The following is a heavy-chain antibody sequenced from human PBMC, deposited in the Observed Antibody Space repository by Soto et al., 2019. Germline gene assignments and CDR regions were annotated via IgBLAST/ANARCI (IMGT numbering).Heavy chain of an antibody. CDR2: IGTAGDT. V-gene: IGHV3-13*01. Sequence: GGSLRLSCAASGFTFSSYDMHWVHQATGKGLEWVSAIGTAGDTYYPGSVKGRFTISRENAKNSLYLQMNSLRAGDTAVYYCARGTDGYSSSWYQRGDAFDIWGQGTMVTVSS. J-gene: IGHJ3*02. CDR1: GFTFSSYD. D-gene: IGHD6-13*01. CDR3: ARGTDGYSSSWYQRGDAFDI.